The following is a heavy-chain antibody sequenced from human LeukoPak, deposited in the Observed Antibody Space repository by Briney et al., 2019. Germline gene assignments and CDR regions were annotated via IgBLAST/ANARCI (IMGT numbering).Heavy chain of an antibody. CDR2: TYYKSKWYN. CDR3: ARVSSPWSPRDAFDI. J-gene: IGHJ3*02. Sequence: SQTLSLTCAISGDSVSSNSATWNWIRQSPSRGLEGLGRTYYKSKWYNDYAVSVRSRITINSDTSKNQFSLQLSSVTPEDTAVYYCARVSSPWSPRDAFDIWGQGTVVTVSS. CDR1: GDSVSSNSAT. D-gene: IGHD1-26*01. V-gene: IGHV6-1*01.